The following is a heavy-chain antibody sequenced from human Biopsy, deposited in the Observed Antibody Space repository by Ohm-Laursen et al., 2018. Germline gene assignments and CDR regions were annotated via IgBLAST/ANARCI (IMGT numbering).Heavy chain of an antibody. Sequence: GTLSLTWIVSGVSITAYYWSWIRQPPGKGLECIGNIHHSGSTNYNPSLKSRLAISVDTSKNQFSLKLSSVTAADTAVYYCARLGSGDYFPTFFDFWGQGALVTVSS. D-gene: IGHD5-12*01. V-gene: IGHV4-59*12. CDR2: IHHSGST. CDR1: GVSITAYY. CDR3: ARLGSGDYFPTFFDF. J-gene: IGHJ4*02.